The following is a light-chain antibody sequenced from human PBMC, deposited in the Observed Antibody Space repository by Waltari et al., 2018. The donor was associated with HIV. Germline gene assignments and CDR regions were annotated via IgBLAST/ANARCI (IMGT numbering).Light chain of an antibody. CDR1: RSNLARHA. V-gene: IGLV1-44*01. CDR2: HNS. CDR3: TTWDDSLNAVV. J-gene: IGLJ2*01. Sequence: QSVLTQPPSASGTPGQRITISCSGTRSNLARHAANWYQHTPGTAPKLIQHHNSQRPSGVPDRFSGSKSGTSASLAISGLQSEDDADYFCTTWDDSLNAVVFGGVTKLTVL.